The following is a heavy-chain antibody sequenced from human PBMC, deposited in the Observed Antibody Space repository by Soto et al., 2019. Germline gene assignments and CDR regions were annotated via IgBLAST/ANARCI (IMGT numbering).Heavy chain of an antibody. J-gene: IGHJ4*02. V-gene: IGHV4-59*01. D-gene: IGHD6-13*01. CDR1: GGSISSYY. CDR3: ARFSQNLAAAGTRSFDY. CDR2: IYYSGST. Sequence: SETLSLTCTVSGGSISSYYWSWIRQPPGKGLEWIGYIYYSGSTNYNPSLKSRVTISVDTSKNQFSLKLSSVTAADTAVYYCARFSQNLAAAGTRSFDYWGQGTLVTVSS.